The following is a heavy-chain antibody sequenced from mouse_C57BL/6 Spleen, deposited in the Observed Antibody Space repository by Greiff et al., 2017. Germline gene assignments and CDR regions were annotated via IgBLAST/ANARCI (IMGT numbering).Heavy chain of an antibody. D-gene: IGHD2-5*01. V-gene: IGHV1-9*01. J-gene: IGHJ4*01. CDR2: ILPGSGST. CDR1: GYTFTGYW. Sequence: QVQLQQSGAELMKPGASVKLSCKATGYTFTGYWIEWVKQRPGHGLEWIGEILPGSGSTNYNEKFKGKATFTADTSSNTAYMQLSSLTTEDSAIYYCARRYYSNFSYYYAMDYWGQGTSVTVSS. CDR3: ARRYYSNFSYYYAMDY.